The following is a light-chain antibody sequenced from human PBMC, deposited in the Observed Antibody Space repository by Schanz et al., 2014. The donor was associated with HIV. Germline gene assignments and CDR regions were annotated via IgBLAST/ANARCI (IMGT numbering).Light chain of an antibody. CDR2: DVS. J-gene: IGLJ3*02. CDR1: SSDVGDYNY. V-gene: IGLV2-11*01. Sequence: QSALTQPRSVSGSPGQSVTISCTGTSSDVGDYNYVSWYQQHPGKAPKLMIYDVSNRPSGVSNRFSGSKSGNTASLTVSGLQAEDEADYYCSSYAATSNVLFGGGTKLTVL. CDR3: SSYAATSNVL.